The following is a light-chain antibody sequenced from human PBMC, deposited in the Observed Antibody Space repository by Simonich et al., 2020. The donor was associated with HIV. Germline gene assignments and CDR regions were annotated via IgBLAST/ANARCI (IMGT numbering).Light chain of an antibody. Sequence: QSALTQPASVSGSPGQSITISCTGTSSDVGGYNDVSWYQQHPGKAPKLMIYEVSKRPSGVPDRFSGSKSDNTASLTVSGLQAEDEADYYCSTYTASSTWVFGGGTKLTVL. V-gene: IGLV2-14*01. J-gene: IGLJ3*02. CDR2: EVS. CDR1: SSDVGGYND. CDR3: STYTASSTWV.